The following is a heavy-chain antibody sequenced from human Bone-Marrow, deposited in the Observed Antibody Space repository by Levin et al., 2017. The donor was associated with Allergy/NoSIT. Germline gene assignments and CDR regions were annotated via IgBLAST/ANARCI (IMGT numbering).Heavy chain of an antibody. J-gene: IGHJ4*02. Sequence: ASVKVSCKASGYTFTSYDINWVRQATGQGLEWMGWMNPNSGNTGYAQKFQGRVTMTGDTSITTAYMELSNLGPDDPAVYYCAKGRYSSGQGWGLEGGWGQGTLVTVSS. CDR1: GYTFTSYD. CDR3: AKGRYSSGQGWGLEGG. V-gene: IGHV1-8*01. CDR2: MNPNSGNT. D-gene: IGHD6-19*01.